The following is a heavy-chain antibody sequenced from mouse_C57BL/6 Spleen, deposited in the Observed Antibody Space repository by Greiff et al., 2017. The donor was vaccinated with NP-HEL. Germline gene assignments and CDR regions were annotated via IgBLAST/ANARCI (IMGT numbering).Heavy chain of an antibody. CDR1: GYTFTSYW. D-gene: IGHD4-1*01. J-gene: IGHJ3*01. CDR2: IDPSDSET. CDR3: AREGGTGTLFAY. Sequence: QVQLKQPGAELVRPGSSVKLSCKASGYTFTSYWMHWVKQRPIQGLEWIGNIDPSDSETHYNQKFKDKATLTVDKSSSTAYMQLSSLTSEDSAVYYWAREGGTGTLFAYWGQGTLVTVSA. V-gene: IGHV1-52*01.